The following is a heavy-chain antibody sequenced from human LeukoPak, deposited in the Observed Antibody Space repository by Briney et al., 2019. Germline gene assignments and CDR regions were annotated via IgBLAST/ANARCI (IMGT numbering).Heavy chain of an antibody. J-gene: IGHJ4*02. CDR1: GYTFTSYY. CDR2: INHSGGRT. Sequence: GALVKVSCKASGYTFTSYYMHWVRRAPGQGLEWMGMINHSGGRTSYAQKFQGRVAMTRDTSASTVYMELSSLRSEDTAVYYCAREMYYYDSSGYFDYWGQGTLVTVSS. V-gene: IGHV1-46*01. CDR3: AREMYYYDSSGYFDY. D-gene: IGHD3-22*01.